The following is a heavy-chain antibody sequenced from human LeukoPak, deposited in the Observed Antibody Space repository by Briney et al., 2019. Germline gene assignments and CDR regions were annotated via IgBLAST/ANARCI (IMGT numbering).Heavy chain of an antibody. CDR3: AKDIATMRWLRPDPSVDY. V-gene: IGHV3-30*02. D-gene: IGHD5-12*01. CDR1: GVTFSNHG. J-gene: IGHJ4*02. Sequence: PGGSLRLSCAASGVTFSNHGMQWVRQAPGKGLEWVSFIRYDGINKYYPDTVKSRFTIARDNSKNTLYVEMNSLRAEDTAVYYCAKDIATMRWLRPDPSVDYWGQGTLVTVSS. CDR2: IRYDGINK.